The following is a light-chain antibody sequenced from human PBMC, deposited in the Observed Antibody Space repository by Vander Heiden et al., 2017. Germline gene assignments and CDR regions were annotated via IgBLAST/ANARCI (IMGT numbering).Light chain of an antibody. CDR3: SSYSSSSTKV. V-gene: IGLV2-14*03. Sequence: QSALTQPVSVSGSPGQSITLPCTGSSSDIGGYNYGSWYQQHPGKAPKLMSYDVSNRPAGVSNRFSGSKSGNTTSLTISGLQAEDEADYYCSSYSSSSTKVFGTGTKVTVL. CDR1: SSDIGGYNY. J-gene: IGLJ1*01. CDR2: DVS.